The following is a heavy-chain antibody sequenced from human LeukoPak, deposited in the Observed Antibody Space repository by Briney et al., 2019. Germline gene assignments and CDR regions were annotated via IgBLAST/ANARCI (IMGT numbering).Heavy chain of an antibody. D-gene: IGHD5-18*01. CDR2: ISYDGSNK. J-gene: IGHJ6*02. CDR3: AKDRLDTAMGSGMDV. CDR1: GFTFSSYG. Sequence: GGPLRLSCAASGFTFSSYGMHWVRQAPGKGLEWVAVISYDGSNKYYADSVKGRFTISRDNSKNTLYLQMNSLRAEDTAVYYCAKDRLDTAMGSGMDVWGQGTTVTVSS. V-gene: IGHV3-30*18.